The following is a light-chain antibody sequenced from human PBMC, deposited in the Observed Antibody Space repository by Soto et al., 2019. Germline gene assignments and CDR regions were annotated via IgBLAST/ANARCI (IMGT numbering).Light chain of an antibody. CDR3: SSYRSGSVVL. CDR1: SSDVGGYNY. V-gene: IGLV2-14*01. J-gene: IGLJ3*02. Sequence: QSVLTQPASVSGSPGQSVTISCTGTSSDVGGYNYVSWYQQHPGKAHKLVIYGVNYRPSGVSARFSGSKFQNTASLTISGLQAEDEADYYCSSYRSGSVVLFGGGTKLTVL. CDR2: GVN.